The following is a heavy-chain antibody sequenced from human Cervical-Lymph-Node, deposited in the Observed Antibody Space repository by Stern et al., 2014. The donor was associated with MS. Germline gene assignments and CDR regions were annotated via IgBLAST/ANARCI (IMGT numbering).Heavy chain of an antibody. CDR1: GGSLSGHF. V-gene: IGHV4-34*01. D-gene: IGHD3-16*01. CDR2: ITHSGDT. Sequence: QVQLQQWGAGLLKPSETLSLICAVYGGSLSGHFWTWIRQPPGKGLEWMGEITHSGDTNYDTSLKSRVNISIDTSKNQFSLTLTSVTAADTATYYCARVPKAGRRAPWGIDYWGQGSLVSVSS. CDR3: ARVPKAGRRAPWGIDY. J-gene: IGHJ4*02.